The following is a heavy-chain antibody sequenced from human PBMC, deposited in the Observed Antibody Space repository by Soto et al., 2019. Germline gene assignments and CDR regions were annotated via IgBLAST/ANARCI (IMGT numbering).Heavy chain of an antibody. CDR1: GFTFSSYS. V-gene: IGHV3-21*01. CDR3: ARASSIQNNWFDP. D-gene: IGHD6-6*01. CDR2: ISSSSSYI. J-gene: IGHJ5*02. Sequence: GSLRLSCAASGFTFSSYSMNWVRQAPGKGLEWVSSISSSSSYIYYADSVKGRFTISRDNAKNSLYLQMNSLRAEDTAVYYCARASSIQNNWFDPWGQGTLVTVSS.